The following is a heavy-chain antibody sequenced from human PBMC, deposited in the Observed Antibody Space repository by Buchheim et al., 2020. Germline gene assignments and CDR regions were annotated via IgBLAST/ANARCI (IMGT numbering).Heavy chain of an antibody. CDR3: ARDGSRLLPLY. Sequence: QVQLVESGGGVVQPGRSLRLSCAASGFTFSSYAMHWVRQAPGKGLEWVAVISYDESNKYYADSVKGRFTISRDNSKNTLYLQMNSLRAEDTAVYYCARDGSRLLPLYWGQGTL. V-gene: IGHV3-30-3*01. D-gene: IGHD2-15*01. J-gene: IGHJ4*02. CDR2: ISYDESNK. CDR1: GFTFSSYA.